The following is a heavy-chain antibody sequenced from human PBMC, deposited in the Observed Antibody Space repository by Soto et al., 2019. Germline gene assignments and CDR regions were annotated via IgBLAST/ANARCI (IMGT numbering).Heavy chain of an antibody. D-gene: IGHD3-22*01. J-gene: IGHJ4*02. CDR3: ARADSSGYYIDY. CDR2: IYHSGST. Sequence: SETLSLTCAVSGGSISSGGYSWSWIRQPPGKGLEWIGYIYHSGSTYYNPSLKSRVTISVDRSKNQFSLKLSSVTAAETAVYYCARADSSGYYIDYWGQGTLVTVSS. CDR1: GGSISSGGYS. V-gene: IGHV4-30-2*01.